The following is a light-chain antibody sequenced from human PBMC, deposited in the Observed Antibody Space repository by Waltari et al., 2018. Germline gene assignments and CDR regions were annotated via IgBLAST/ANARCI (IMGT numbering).Light chain of an antibody. V-gene: IGKV3-11*01. CDR2: KAS. CDR3: QQRSDWQ. Sequence: EIVLTQSPATLSLSPGERATLSCRASQTVTSYLAWYQQKPGQAPRLLIYKASNRANGIPASFSGSGSGTDFTLTISSLAPEDFAVYYCQQRSDWQFGQGTKVEIK. CDR1: QTVTSY. J-gene: IGKJ1*01.